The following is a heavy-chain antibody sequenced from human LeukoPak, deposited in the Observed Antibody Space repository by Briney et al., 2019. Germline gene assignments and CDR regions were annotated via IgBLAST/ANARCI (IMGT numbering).Heavy chain of an antibody. CDR3: ARGVFWSGYRQMYYFDY. D-gene: IGHD3-3*01. J-gene: IGHJ4*02. CDR2: MYDTENT. Sequence: SETLSLTCTVSGGSISSYYWSWIRQPPGKGVEWIGYMYDTENTNHNPSLRSRVTISLDTTKNEVSLKLSSVTAADTAVYYCARGVFWSGYRQMYYFDYWGQGTLVTVSS. V-gene: IGHV4-59*01. CDR1: GGSISSYY.